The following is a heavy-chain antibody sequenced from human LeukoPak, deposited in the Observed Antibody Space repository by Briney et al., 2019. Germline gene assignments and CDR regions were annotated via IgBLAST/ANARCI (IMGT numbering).Heavy chain of an antibody. CDR1: GFTFSNYA. Sequence: GGSLRLSCAASGFTFSNYAMTWVRQAPGKGLEWVSAISGSGGGTYYADSVKGRFTISRDNSKNTLYLQMNSLRAEDTAVYYCAKDNAMVRGLPDYWGQGTLVTVSS. CDR3: AKDNAMVRGLPDY. CDR2: ISGSGGGT. V-gene: IGHV3-23*01. J-gene: IGHJ4*02. D-gene: IGHD3-10*01.